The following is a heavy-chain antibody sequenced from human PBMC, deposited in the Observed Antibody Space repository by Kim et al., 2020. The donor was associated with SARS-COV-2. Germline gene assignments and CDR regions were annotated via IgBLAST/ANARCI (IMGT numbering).Heavy chain of an antibody. D-gene: IGHD3-10*01. CDR3: ARVGLHRIPADY. CDR2: IWYDGSNK. CDR1: GFTFSSYG. J-gene: IGHJ4*02. V-gene: IGHV3-33*01. Sequence: GGSLRLSCAASGFTFSSYGMHWVRQAPGKGLEWVAVIWYDGSNKYYADSVKGRFTISRDNSKNTLYLQMNSLRAEDTAVYYCARVGLHRIPADYWGQGTLVNVSS.